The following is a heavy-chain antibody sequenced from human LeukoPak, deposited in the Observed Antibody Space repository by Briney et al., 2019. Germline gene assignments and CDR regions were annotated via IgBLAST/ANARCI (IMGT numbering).Heavy chain of an antibody. D-gene: IGHD3-16*02. Sequence: SETLSLTCTVSGGSISSSSYYWGWIRQPPGKGLEWIGGIYYSGSTYYNPSLKSRVTISLETSKNQFSLRLSSVTAADTAMHYCVRERITFGGVFVTDYWGQGTLVTVSS. V-gene: IGHV4-39*07. CDR2: IYYSGST. CDR3: VRERITFGGVFVTDY. CDR1: GGSISSSSYY. J-gene: IGHJ4*02.